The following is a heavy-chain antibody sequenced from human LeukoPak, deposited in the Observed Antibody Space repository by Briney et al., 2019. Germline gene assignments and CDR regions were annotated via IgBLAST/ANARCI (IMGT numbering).Heavy chain of an antibody. V-gene: IGHV3-72*01. CDR1: GFILSDHY. Sequence: PGGSLRLSCAASGFILSDHYMDWVRQAPGKGLEWVGRIRHKADGYTTEYAASVKGRFSISRVDSKNSVYLQMNSLRAEDTAVYYCAKDWRWEQDIYGMNIWGQGTTVTVPS. D-gene: IGHD1/OR15-1a*01. CDR2: IRHKADGYTT. J-gene: IGHJ6*02. CDR3: AKDWRWEQDIYGMNI.